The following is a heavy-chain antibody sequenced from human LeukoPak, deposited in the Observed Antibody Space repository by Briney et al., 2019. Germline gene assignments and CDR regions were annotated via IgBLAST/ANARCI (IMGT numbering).Heavy chain of an antibody. J-gene: IGHJ4*02. D-gene: IGHD4-17*01. Sequence: SHTLSLPRAVCGESFSGYYWSWIRQPPGKGLEWIGEINHSGSTNYNPSLKSRVTISVDPSKNQCSLKLSSVTAADTAVYYGGSRTVTTILGYWGQGTLVTVSS. V-gene: IGHV4-34*01. CDR1: GESFSGYY. CDR3: GSRTVTTILGY. CDR2: INHSGST.